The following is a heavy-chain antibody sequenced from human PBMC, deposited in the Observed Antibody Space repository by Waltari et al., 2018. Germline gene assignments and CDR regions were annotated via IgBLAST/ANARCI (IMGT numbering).Heavy chain of an antibody. CDR3: ARDGCSGGSCYPHY. J-gene: IGHJ4*02. Sequence: QVQLQESGPGLVKPSETLSLTCPVSGGSIPSYYWSWIRQSPGKGLEWIGYIHYSGSTNYNTSLKSRVTISVDTSKNQFSLKLTSVTAADTAVYYCARDGCSGGSCYPHYWGQGTLVTVSS. D-gene: IGHD2-15*01. CDR2: IHYSGST. CDR1: GGSIPSYY. V-gene: IGHV4-59*01.